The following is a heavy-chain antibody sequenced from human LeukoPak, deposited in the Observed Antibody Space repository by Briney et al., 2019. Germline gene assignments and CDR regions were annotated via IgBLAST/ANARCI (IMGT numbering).Heavy chain of an antibody. V-gene: IGHV4-59*01. CDR3: ARGMQQLYHFDS. J-gene: IGHJ4*02. D-gene: IGHD6-13*01. Sequence: SETLSLTCTVSGGSIGGYYWSWIRRPPGKGLEWIGYIYYSGSTKYNPSLKSRVTISVDTSRTQFSLKVSSVTAADTAVYYCARGMQQLYHFDSWGRGTLVTVSS. CDR1: GGSIGGYY. CDR2: IYYSGST.